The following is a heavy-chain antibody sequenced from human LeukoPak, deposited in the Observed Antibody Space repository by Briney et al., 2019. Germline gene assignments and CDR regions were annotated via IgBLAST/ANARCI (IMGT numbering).Heavy chain of an antibody. J-gene: IGHJ4*02. CDR1: GFTFSSYG. D-gene: IGHD3-22*01. V-gene: IGHV3-33*01. CDR3: ARHIAYYYDSSGHYVFDF. Sequence: PGRSLTLSCAASGFTFSSYGMHWVRQAPDKGLELVTFIWSDGSDKYYADSVKGRFTISRDNSKNTLYLQMNSLRAEDTAVYYCARHIAYYYDSSGHYVFDFWGQGTLVTVSS. CDR2: IWSDGSDK.